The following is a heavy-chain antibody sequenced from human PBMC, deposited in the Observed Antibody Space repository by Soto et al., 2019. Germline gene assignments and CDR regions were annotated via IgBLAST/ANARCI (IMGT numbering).Heavy chain of an antibody. CDR2: ISSGSSYI. Sequence: GGSLRLSCAASGFTFSSYSVIWARQAPGKGLEWVSSISSGSSYIYYADSVKGRFTISRDNAKSSLFLQMNSLRADDTAVYYCARVPMDYYDSSGYLDYWGQGTLVTVSS. D-gene: IGHD3-22*01. CDR1: GFTFSSYS. CDR3: ARVPMDYYDSSGYLDY. J-gene: IGHJ4*02. V-gene: IGHV3-21*01.